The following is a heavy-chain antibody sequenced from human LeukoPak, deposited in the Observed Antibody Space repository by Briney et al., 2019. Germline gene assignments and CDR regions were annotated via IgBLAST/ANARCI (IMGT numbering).Heavy chain of an antibody. Sequence: GGSLRLSCAASGLTFSSYAMSWVRQAPGKGLEWVSAISGSGGSTYYADSVKGRFTISRDNSKNTLYLQMNSLRAEDTAVYYCAKFPPLWYSSGWYQGYWGQGTLVTVSS. CDR1: GLTFSSYA. CDR2: ISGSGGST. CDR3: AKFPPLWYSSGWYQGY. D-gene: IGHD6-19*01. V-gene: IGHV3-23*01. J-gene: IGHJ4*02.